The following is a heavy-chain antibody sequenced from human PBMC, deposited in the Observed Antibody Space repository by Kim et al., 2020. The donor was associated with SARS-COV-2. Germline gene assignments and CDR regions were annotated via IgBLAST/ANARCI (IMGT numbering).Heavy chain of an antibody. Sequence: GGSLRLSCAASGFTFSSSWMHWVRQAPGEGLMWVSRMSGDGSVINYADSVKGRFTVSRDNAKNTLYLQMNSLRVEDTALYYCATAGKFSFDNWGQGTLVTVSA. J-gene: IGHJ4*02. D-gene: IGHD3-10*01. V-gene: IGHV3-74*01. CDR2: MSGDGSVI. CDR1: GFTFSSSW. CDR3: ATAGKFSFDN.